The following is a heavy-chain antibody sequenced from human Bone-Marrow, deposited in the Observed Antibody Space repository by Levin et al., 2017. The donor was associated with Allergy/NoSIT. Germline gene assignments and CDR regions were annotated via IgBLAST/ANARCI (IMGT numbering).Heavy chain of an antibody. J-gene: IGHJ4*02. CDR1: GYTFGIYG. V-gene: IGHV1-18*01. D-gene: IGHD3-22*01. CDR3: ARVDYSNRGAYYAY. CDR2: ISSYNGNT. Sequence: GESLKISCKASGYTFGIYGLSWVRQAPGQGLEWMGWISSYNGNTDYAQKFQDRLTMTTDTSTTTVHMELRSLRTDDTAIYYCARVDYSNRGAYYAYWGQGTLVTVSS.